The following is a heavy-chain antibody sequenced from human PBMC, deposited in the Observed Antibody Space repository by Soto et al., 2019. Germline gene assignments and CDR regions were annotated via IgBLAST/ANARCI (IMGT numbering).Heavy chain of an antibody. J-gene: IGHJ6*02. D-gene: IGHD3-10*01. V-gene: IGHV3-11*06. CDR2: ISSSSSYT. CDR3: AREASGNYGMDV. Sequence: LRLSCAASGFTFSDYYMSWIRQAPGKGLEWVSYISSSSSYTNYADSVKGRFTISRDNAKNSLYLQMNSLRAEDTAVYYCAREASGNYGMDVWGEGTKVTVSS. CDR1: GFTFSDYY.